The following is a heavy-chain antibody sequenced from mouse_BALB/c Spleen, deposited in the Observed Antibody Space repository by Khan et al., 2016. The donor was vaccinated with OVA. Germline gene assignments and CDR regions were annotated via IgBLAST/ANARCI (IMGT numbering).Heavy chain of an antibody. CDR2: ISSTGST. D-gene: IGHD2-13*01. J-gene: IGHJ4*01. CDR3: ARSLYYSDSYAMDY. CDR1: GYSITSDYA. V-gene: IGHV3-2*02. Sequence: EVKLLESGPGLVKPSQSLSLTCTVTGYSITSDYAWNWIRQFPGNKLEWMGYISSTGSTSYNPSLKSRISITRDTFKNQFFLHLNSVTTEDTATYYCARSLYYSDSYAMDYWGQGTSVTVSS.